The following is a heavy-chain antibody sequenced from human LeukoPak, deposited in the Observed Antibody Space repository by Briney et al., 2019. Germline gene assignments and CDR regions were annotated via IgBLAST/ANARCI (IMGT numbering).Heavy chain of an antibody. CDR3: AKDRNSGSYWDAFDI. CDR1: GFTFSSYA. Sequence: GGSLRLSCAAPGFTFSSYAMSWVRQAPGKGLEWVSAISGSGGSTYYADSVKGRFTISRDNSKNTLYLQMNSLRAEDTAVYYCAKDRNSGSYWDAFDIWGQGTMVTVSS. V-gene: IGHV3-23*01. J-gene: IGHJ3*02. D-gene: IGHD1-26*01. CDR2: ISGSGGST.